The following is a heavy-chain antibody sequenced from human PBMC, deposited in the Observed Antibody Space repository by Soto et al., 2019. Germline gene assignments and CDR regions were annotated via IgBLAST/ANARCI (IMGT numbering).Heavy chain of an antibody. J-gene: IGHJ6*02. CDR2: ISYDGTNK. V-gene: IGHV3-30-3*01. CDR1: GFTFSSYA. Sequence: GGSLRLSCTASGFTFSSYAIHWVRQAPGKGLEWVAVISYDGTNKYYADFVKGRFTISRDNSKNTLYLQMNSLRAEDTAVYYCARNQYTSRFYNYYYDMDVWGQGTTVTVSS. CDR3: ARNQYTSRFYNYYYDMDV. D-gene: IGHD6-6*01.